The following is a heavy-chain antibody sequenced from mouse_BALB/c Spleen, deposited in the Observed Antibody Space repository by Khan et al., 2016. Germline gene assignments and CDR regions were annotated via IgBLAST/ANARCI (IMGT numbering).Heavy chain of an antibody. CDR2: TNPTNGRT. Sequence: QVQLQQPGAELVKAGASVKMSCKASGYTFTSYWMHWVKQRLGQGLEWFAETNPTNGRTYYTEKFKSKATLTVDKSSSTAYMLLSGPTFEDSAVYYGGRIKKIGATDLEYRGQGNTPTGSS. J-gene: IGHJ2*01. D-gene: IGHD1-1*01. V-gene: IGHV1S81*02. CDR3: GRIKKIGATDLEY. CDR1: GYTFTSYW.